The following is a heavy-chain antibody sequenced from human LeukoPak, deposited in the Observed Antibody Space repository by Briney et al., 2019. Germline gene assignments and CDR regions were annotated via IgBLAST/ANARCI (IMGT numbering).Heavy chain of an antibody. J-gene: IGHJ3*02. V-gene: IGHV3-48*01. Sequence: TGGSLRLSCAASGFTFSSYSMNWVRQAPGKGLEWVSYISSSSSTIYYADSVKGRFTISRDNAKNSLYLQMNSLRAEDTAVYYCARNAGWDAFDIWGQGTKVTVSS. CDR2: ISSSSSTI. CDR3: ARNAGWDAFDI. CDR1: GFTFSSYS. D-gene: IGHD3-9*01.